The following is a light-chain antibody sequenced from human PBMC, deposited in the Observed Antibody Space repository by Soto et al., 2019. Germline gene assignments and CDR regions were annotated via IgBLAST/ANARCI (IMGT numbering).Light chain of an antibody. J-gene: IGLJ2*01. V-gene: IGLV7-46*01. CDR3: LRAYSGARI. CDR2: NTS. CDR1: TGSVTSSHF. Sequence: QAVATQEPSLTVSPGGTVTLTCGSSTGSVTSSHFPYWIQQKPGQAPRTMICNTSNKQSWTPARFSGSLLGGKAALTLSGAQPEDEAEYYCLRAYSGARIFGGGTKLTVL.